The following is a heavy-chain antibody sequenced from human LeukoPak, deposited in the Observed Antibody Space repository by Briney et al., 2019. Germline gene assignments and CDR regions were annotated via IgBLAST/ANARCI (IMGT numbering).Heavy chain of an antibody. Sequence: GGSLSPSCAASGFTFSSYWMSWVRQAPGKGLEWVANIKQDESEKYYVHTLRGRFTISRDNAKNSLYLQMNSLRAEDTAVYYCARDKIEGPTKLDYWGQGILVTVSS. D-gene: IGHD1-1*01. CDR2: IKQDESEK. J-gene: IGHJ4*02. CDR1: GFTFSSYW. V-gene: IGHV3-7*01. CDR3: ARDKIEGPTKLDY.